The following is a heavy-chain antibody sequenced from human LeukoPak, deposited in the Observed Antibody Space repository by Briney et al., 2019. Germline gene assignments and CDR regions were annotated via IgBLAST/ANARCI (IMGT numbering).Heavy chain of an antibody. D-gene: IGHD3-3*01. V-gene: IGHV3-7*01. J-gene: IGHJ4*02. CDR2: IKHDGSEK. CDR1: GFTFTSYS. CDR3: ATDRGWRTSGYYLHYFEY. Sequence: GGSLRLSCAASGFTFTSYSMNCVRQAPGKGLEWVASIKHDGSEKYYVDSVRGRFTISGDNTMNSLYLQMSSLRAEDTAVYYCATDRGWRTSGYYLHYFEYWGQGTLVTFSS.